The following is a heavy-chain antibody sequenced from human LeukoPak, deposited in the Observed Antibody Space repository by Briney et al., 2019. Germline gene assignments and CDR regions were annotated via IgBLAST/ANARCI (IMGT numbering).Heavy chain of an antibody. Sequence: SETLSLTCTVSGGSISSGGYYWSWIRQHPGKGLEWIGYIYYSGSTNYNPSLKSRVTISVDTSKNQFSLKLSSVTAADTAVYYCARRYSSSWYSRSTSNWFDPWGQGTLVTVSS. V-gene: IGHV4-61*08. D-gene: IGHD6-13*01. CDR1: GGSISSGGYY. CDR3: ARRYSSSWYSRSTSNWFDP. CDR2: IYYSGST. J-gene: IGHJ5*02.